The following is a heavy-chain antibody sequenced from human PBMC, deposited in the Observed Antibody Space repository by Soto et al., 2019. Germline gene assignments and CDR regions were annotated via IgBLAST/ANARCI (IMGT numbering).Heavy chain of an antibody. V-gene: IGHV4-59*01. J-gene: IGHJ4*02. CDR2: IYYSGST. D-gene: IGHD4-17*01. CDR3: ARTEKNYGGRRYFDY. CDR1: GGSISSYY. Sequence: LSLTCTVSGGSISSYYWSWIRQPPGKGLEWIGYIYYSGSTNYNPSLKSRVTISVDTSKNQFSLKLSSVTAADTAVYYCARTEKNYGGRRYFDYWGQGTLVTVSS.